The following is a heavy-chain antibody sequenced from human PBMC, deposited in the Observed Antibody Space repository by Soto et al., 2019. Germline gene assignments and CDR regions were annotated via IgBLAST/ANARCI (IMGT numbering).Heavy chain of an antibody. J-gene: IGHJ6*02. Sequence: QVQLVQSGAEVKKPGASVKVSCKASGYTFTSYGISWVRQAPGQGLEWMGWISAYNGNTNYAQKLQGRVTMTTDTSMSTAYMELRSLRSDDTAVYYCARDHIVVVTANPGYYYGMDVWGQGTTVTVSS. CDR3: ARDHIVVVTANPGYYYGMDV. CDR2: ISAYNGNT. D-gene: IGHD2-21*02. CDR1: GYTFTSYG. V-gene: IGHV1-18*01.